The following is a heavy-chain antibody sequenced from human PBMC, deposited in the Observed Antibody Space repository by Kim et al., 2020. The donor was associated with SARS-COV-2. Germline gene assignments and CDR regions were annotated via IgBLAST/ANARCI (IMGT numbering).Heavy chain of an antibody. D-gene: IGHD3-10*01. Sequence: YYADSVKGRFTISRDNSKNTRDLQMNSLRAEDTAVYYCASDYYGSGSPDYWGQGTLVTVSS. CDR3: ASDYYGSGSPDY. J-gene: IGHJ4*02. V-gene: IGHV3-23*01.